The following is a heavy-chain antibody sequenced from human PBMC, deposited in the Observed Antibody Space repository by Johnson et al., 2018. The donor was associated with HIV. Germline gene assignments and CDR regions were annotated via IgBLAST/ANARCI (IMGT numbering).Heavy chain of an antibody. J-gene: IGHJ3*02. Sequence: VQLVESGGGLVQPGGSLRLSCAASGFTFSRYWMHWVRQAPGKGLVWVSRINTDGSSTSYADSVKGRFPISRDNAKNSLYLQMNTLRVEDTAVYYCAREPPVEMATHDAFDIWGQGTMVTVSS. D-gene: IGHD5-24*01. CDR3: AREPPVEMATHDAFDI. CDR1: GFTFSRYW. CDR2: INTDGSST. V-gene: IGHV3-74*01.